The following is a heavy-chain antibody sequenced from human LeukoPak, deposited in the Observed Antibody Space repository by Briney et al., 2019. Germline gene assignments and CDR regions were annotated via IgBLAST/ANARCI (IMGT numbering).Heavy chain of an antibody. D-gene: IGHD2-2*01. CDR3: AKDRVGYCSSTSCLWPVDY. CDR2: ISGSGGST. CDR1: GFTFRSYA. Sequence: PGGSLRLSCAASGFTFRSYAMSWVRQAPGKGLEWVSAISGSGGSTYYADSVKGRFTISRDNSKNTLYLQMNSLRAEDTAVYYCAKDRVGYCSSTSCLWPVDYWGQGTLVTVSS. J-gene: IGHJ4*02. V-gene: IGHV3-23*01.